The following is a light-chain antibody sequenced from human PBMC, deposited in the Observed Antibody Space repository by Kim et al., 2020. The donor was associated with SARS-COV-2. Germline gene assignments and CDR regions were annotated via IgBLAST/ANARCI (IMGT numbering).Light chain of an antibody. CDR1: SSNIGSNY. CDR3: AAWDDSLSGL. Sequence: PGQRVTISCSGSSSNIGSNYVYWYQQLPGTAPKLRIYRNNQRPSGVPDRFSGSKSGTSASLAISGLRSEDEADYYCAAWDDSLSGLFGGGTQLTVL. CDR2: RNN. V-gene: IGLV1-47*01. J-gene: IGLJ3*02.